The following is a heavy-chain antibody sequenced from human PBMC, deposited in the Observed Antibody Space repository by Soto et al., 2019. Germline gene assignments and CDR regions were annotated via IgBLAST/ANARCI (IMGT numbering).Heavy chain of an antibody. CDR2: IIPIFGTA. Sequence: SVKVSCKASGGTFSSYAISWVRQAPGQGLEWMGGIIPIFGTANYAQKFQGRVTITADESTSTAYMELSSLRSEDTAVYYCATRLMDTAMVQNAFDIWGQGTMVTVAS. D-gene: IGHD5-18*01. CDR1: GGTFSSYA. J-gene: IGHJ3*02. CDR3: ATRLMDTAMVQNAFDI. V-gene: IGHV1-69*13.